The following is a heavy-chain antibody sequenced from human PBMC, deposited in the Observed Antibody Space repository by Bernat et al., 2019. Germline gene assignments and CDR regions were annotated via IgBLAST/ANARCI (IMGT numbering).Heavy chain of an antibody. J-gene: IGHJ4*02. CDR3: ARGRGIWGSYRYTRYFDY. Sequence: QVQLQQWGAGLLKPSGTLSLTCAVYGGSFSGYYWSWIRQPPGKGLEWIGEINHSGSTNYNPSLKSRVTISVDTSKNQFSLKLSSVTAADTAVYYCARGRGIWGSYRYTRYFDYWGQGTLVTVSS. CDR1: GGSFSGYY. D-gene: IGHD3-16*02. V-gene: IGHV4-34*01. CDR2: INHSGST.